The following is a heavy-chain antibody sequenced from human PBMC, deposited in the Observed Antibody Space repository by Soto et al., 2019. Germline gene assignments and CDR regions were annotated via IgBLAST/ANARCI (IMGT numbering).Heavy chain of an antibody. J-gene: IGHJ6*02. V-gene: IGHV4-31*03. Sequence: SETLSLTCPVSSGSLSSGGYYWSWIRQHPGKGLEWIGYIYYSGSTYYNPSLKSRVTISVDTSKNQFSLKLRSVTAAYTAVYYCARTGDYYYYGMDVWGQGTTVTVSS. CDR1: SGSLSSGGYY. CDR3: ARTGDYYYYGMDV. D-gene: IGHD3-10*01. CDR2: IYYSGST.